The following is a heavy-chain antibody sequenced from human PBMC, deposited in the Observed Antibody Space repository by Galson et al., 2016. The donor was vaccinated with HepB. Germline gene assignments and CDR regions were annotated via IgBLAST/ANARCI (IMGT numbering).Heavy chain of an antibody. Sequence: SETLSLTCTVPGGSIRRNNYNWGWIRQPPGKGLEWIGNIYQSGRTLYNPSLHSRVTMSLDASNNQFSLRLSSVTAADTSVYFCARGNSGYTGYDFDYWGPGTLVTVSS. V-gene: IGHV4-39*01. CDR1: GGSIRRNNYN. J-gene: IGHJ4*02. D-gene: IGHD5-12*01. CDR2: IYQSGRT. CDR3: ARGNSGYTGYDFDY.